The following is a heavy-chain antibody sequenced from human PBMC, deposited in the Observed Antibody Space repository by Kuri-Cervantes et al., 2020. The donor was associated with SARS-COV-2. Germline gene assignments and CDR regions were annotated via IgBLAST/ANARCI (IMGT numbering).Heavy chain of an antibody. CDR1: GYALTDYY. V-gene: IGHV1-2*04. Sequence: ASVKVSCKASGYALTDYYIHWVRQAPGQGLEWMGWLNPNTGGTNYAQKFQGWVTMTRDTSLTTAYMELIRLTSDDSAVYFCARGEAARGLMVVFKWRGAGPLHFWGQGTLVTVSS. CDR3: ARGEAARGLMVVFKWRGAGPLHF. D-gene: IGHD3-10*01. CDR2: LNPNTGGT. J-gene: IGHJ4*02.